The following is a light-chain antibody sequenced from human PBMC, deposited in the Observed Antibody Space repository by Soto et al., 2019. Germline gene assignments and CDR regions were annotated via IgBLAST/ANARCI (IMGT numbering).Light chain of an antibody. Sequence: QAVVTQEPSLTVSPGGTVTLTCGSSTGAVTSGHYAYWSQQKPGQAPRTLIHNTNGKHSWTPARFSGSLLGGKAALTLSGAQPEDEADYYCLLYYGVAVVFGGGTKLTVL. V-gene: IGLV7-46*01. J-gene: IGLJ2*01. CDR2: NTN. CDR1: TGAVTSGHY. CDR3: LLYYGVAVV.